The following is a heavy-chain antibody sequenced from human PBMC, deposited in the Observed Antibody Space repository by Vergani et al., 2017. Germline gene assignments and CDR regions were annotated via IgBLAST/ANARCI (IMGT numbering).Heavy chain of an antibody. CDR2: IIPIFGTA. Sequence: QVQLVQSGAEVKKPGSSVKVSCKASGGTFSSYAISWVRQAPGQGLEWMGGIIPIFGTANYAQKFQGRVTITADESTSTAYMELSSLRSEDTAVYYCARTRRHDDSSGYYYYFDYWGQGTLVTVSS. J-gene: IGHJ4*02. D-gene: IGHD3-22*01. V-gene: IGHV1-69*01. CDR1: GGTFSSYA. CDR3: ARTRRHDDSSGYYYYFDY.